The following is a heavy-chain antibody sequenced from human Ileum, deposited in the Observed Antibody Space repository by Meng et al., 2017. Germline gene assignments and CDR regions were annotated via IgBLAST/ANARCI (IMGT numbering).Heavy chain of an antibody. CDR3: ATSSAAAGND. CDR1: GFIFSNYW. V-gene: IGHV3-7*01. Sequence: GESLKISCAASGFIFSNYWMSWVRQAPGKGLEWVANIKQDGSVKSYVGSVRGRFTISRDNAKNSLYLQMNSLRADDTALYYCATSSAAAGNDWAQGTLVTVSS. CDR2: IKQDGSVK. D-gene: IGHD6-13*01. J-gene: IGHJ1*01.